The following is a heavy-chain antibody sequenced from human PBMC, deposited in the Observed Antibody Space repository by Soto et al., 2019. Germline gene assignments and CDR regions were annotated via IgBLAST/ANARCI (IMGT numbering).Heavy chain of an antibody. CDR3: ASRRSGSYYGYIDN. CDR1: ADSISDYY. Sequence: PSETLALTCTVSADSISDYYWSWIRQPPGKGLEWIGCIYYSGSTNYNPSLKSRVTISVDMSKNQFSLRLTSVTAADTAVYYCASRRSGSYYGYIDNWGQGTLVTGSS. J-gene: IGHJ4*02. D-gene: IGHD1-26*01. CDR2: IYYSGST. V-gene: IGHV4-59*01.